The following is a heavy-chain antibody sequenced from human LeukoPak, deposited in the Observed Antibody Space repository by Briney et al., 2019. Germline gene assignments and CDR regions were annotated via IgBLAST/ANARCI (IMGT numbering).Heavy chain of an antibody. J-gene: IGHJ4*02. D-gene: IGHD5-12*01. V-gene: IGHV3-23*01. CDR2: ISGSGGST. Sequence: LGGSLRLSCAASGFTFSSYAMIWVRQSPGKGLECVSAISGSGGSTYYADSVKGRFTISRDNSKNTLYLQMNSLRAEDTAVYYCATVYGGYVSYFDYWGQGTLVTVSS. CDR3: ATVYGGYVSYFDY. CDR1: GFTFSSYA.